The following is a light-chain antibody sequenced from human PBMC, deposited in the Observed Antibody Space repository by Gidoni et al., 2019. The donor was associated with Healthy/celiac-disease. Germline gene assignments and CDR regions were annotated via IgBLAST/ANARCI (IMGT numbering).Light chain of an antibody. J-gene: IGKJ4*01. V-gene: IGKV1-39*01. CDR3: QQSYSKA. CDR1: QSISSY. CDR2: AAS. Sequence: DIQMTQSPSSLFASVGDRVTITCRASQSISSYLNWYQQKPGKAPKLLIYAASSLKSGVPSRVSGSGSGTDFTLTISRLQPEDFATYYWQQSYSKAFGGGTKVEIK.